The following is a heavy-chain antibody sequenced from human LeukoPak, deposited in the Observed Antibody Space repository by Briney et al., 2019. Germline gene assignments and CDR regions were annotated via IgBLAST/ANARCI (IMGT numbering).Heavy chain of an antibody. J-gene: IGHJ4*02. D-gene: IGHD2/OR15-2a*01. Sequence: PGGSLRLSCAASGFTFSSYWMSWVRQAPGKGLEWVANIKQDGSEKYYVDSVKGRFTISRDNSKNTLFLQMNSLRAEDTAVYYCAKNSLSSRLRYFDYWGQGTLVTVSS. CDR1: GFTFSSYW. CDR2: IKQDGSEK. CDR3: AKNSLSSRLRYFDY. V-gene: IGHV3-7*01.